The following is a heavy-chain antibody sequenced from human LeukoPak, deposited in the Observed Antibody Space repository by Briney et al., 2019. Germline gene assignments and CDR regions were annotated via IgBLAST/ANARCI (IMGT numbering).Heavy chain of an antibody. CDR1: GYTFTSYG. D-gene: IGHD3-16*01. CDR3: ARALRGNYYYYMDV. V-gene: IGHV1-18*01. CDR2: ISAYNGNT. Sequence: ASVKVSCKASGYTFTSYGISWVRQAPGQGLEWMGWISAYNGNTNYAQKLQGRVTMTTDTSTSTAYMELRSLRSDDTAVYYCARALRGNYYYYMDVWGKGTTVTVSS. J-gene: IGHJ6*03.